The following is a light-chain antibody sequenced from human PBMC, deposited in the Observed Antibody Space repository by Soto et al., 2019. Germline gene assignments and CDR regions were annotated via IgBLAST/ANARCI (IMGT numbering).Light chain of an antibody. J-gene: IGKJ4*01. V-gene: IGKV1-27*01. Sequence: DIQMTQSPSSLSASVGDRVTITCRASQGISNSLAWYQQKPGKVPKLLIYTASTLQSGVTSRFSARGFGTDFTLTITSLQPEDVATYYCHKYNSAPLTFGGGTKVEIK. CDR2: TAS. CDR3: HKYNSAPLT. CDR1: QGISNS.